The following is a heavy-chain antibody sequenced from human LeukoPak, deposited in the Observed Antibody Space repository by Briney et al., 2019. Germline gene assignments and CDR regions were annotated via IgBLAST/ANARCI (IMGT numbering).Heavy chain of an antibody. J-gene: IGHJ4*02. CDR1: GYTFTGDY. Sequence: VSSVRVSCKASGYTFTGDYIPSVPQAPGQGGECRGWPNPKSGVRNYAQKCQGRVSMTRDTSISTAYMDLTSLRFDDSAMYYCARGDFYDSSVYYYDWGQGTLITVSS. CDR3: ARGDFYDSSVYYYD. D-gene: IGHD3-22*01. CDR2: PNPKSGVR. V-gene: IGHV1-2*02.